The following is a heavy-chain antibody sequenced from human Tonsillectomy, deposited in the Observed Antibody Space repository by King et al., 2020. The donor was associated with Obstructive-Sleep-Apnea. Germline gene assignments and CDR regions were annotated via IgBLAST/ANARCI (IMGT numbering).Heavy chain of an antibody. CDR1: GASIRSRGYS. D-gene: IGHD3-10*01. V-gene: IGHV4-30-4*07. CDR3: ARDPGHYCDF. CDR2: IHYTGTT. Sequence: QLQESGPRVVRPSQTLTLTCSVSGASIRSRGYSWPWIRQPPGQALEWIANIHYTGTTSYHPALESRATISMYTSKNQISLTLQSLTAADTAVYYCARDPGHYCDFWGQGTLVTVTS. J-gene: IGHJ4*02.